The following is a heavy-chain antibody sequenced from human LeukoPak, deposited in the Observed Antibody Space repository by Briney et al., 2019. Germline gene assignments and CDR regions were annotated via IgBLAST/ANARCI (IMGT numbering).Heavy chain of an antibody. CDR3: ARDSLPQTYYDFWSGYYFQDY. J-gene: IGHJ4*02. CDR1: GYSFTSYW. CDR2: ISAYNGNT. V-gene: IGHV1-18*04. D-gene: IGHD3-3*01. Sequence: GESLKISCKGSGYSFTSYWISWVRQAPGQGLEWMGWISAYNGNTNYAQKLQGRVTMTTDTSTSTAYMELRSLRSDDTAVYYCARDSLPQTYYDFWSGYYFQDYWGQGTLVTVSS.